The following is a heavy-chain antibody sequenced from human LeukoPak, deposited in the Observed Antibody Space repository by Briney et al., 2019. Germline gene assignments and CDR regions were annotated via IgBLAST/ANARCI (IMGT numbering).Heavy chain of an antibody. CDR1: GGSISSYY. D-gene: IGHD6-13*01. V-gene: IGHV4-59*01. J-gene: IGHJ4*02. CDR2: IYYSGST. CDR3: ARDRGYSSSWVDY. Sequence: PSETLSLTCTVSGGSISSYYWSWIRQPPGKGLEWIGYIYYSGSTNYNPSLKSRVTISVDTSKNQFSLKLSSVTAADTAVYYCARDRGYSSSWVDYWGQGTLVTVSS.